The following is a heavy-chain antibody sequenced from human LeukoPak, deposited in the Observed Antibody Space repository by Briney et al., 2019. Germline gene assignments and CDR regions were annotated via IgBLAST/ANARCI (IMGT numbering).Heavy chain of an antibody. Sequence: ASVKVSCKASGYTFTSYGISLVRQAPGQGREWMGWISAYNGNTNYAQKLQGRVTMTTDTSTSTAYMELRSLRSDDTAVYYCARAGYYDSSGYFDYWGQGTLVTVSS. CDR2: ISAYNGNT. V-gene: IGHV1-18*01. J-gene: IGHJ4*02. CDR1: GYTFTSYG. CDR3: ARAGYYDSSGYFDY. D-gene: IGHD3-22*01.